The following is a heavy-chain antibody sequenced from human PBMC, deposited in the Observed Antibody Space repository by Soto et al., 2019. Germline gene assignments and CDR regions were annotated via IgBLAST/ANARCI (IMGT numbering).Heavy chain of an antibody. Sequence: ASVKVSCKASGGTFSSYTISWVRQAPGQGLEWMGRIIPILGIANYAQKFQGRVTITADKSTSTAYMELSSLRSEDTAVYYCAREEIIGDTMVRGPSSGYWGQGTLVTVSS. D-gene: IGHD3-10*01. J-gene: IGHJ4*02. V-gene: IGHV1-69*04. CDR2: IIPILGIA. CDR1: GGTFSSYT. CDR3: AREEIIGDTMVRGPSSGY.